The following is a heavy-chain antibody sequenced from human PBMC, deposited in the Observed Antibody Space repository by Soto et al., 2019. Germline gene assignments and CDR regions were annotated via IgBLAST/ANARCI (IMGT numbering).Heavy chain of an antibody. J-gene: IGHJ4*02. CDR3: ARVNSSSYHYFDY. CDR1: GFTVSTYH. CDR2: IYSAGSA. D-gene: IGHD6-13*01. V-gene: IGHV3-66*01. Sequence: GGSLRLSCAASGFTVSTYHMSCVRQAPGKGLEWVSVIYSAGSADFADSVKVRFTISRDNSKNTLYLQMSSLRAEDTAVYYCARVNSSSYHYFDYWGQGTVVTVSA.